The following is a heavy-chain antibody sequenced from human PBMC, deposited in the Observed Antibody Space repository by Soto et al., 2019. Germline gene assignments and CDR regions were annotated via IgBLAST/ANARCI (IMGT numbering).Heavy chain of an antibody. Sequence: SETLSLTCTVSGGSISSYYWSWIRQPPGKGLEWIGYIYYSGSTNYNPSLKSRVTISVDTSKNQFSLKLSSVTAADTAVYYCARRNYDTLTGYYEYWGQGTLVTVSS. J-gene: IGHJ4*02. V-gene: IGHV4-59*08. D-gene: IGHD3-9*01. CDR2: IYYSGST. CDR3: ARRNYDTLTGYYEY. CDR1: GGSISSYY.